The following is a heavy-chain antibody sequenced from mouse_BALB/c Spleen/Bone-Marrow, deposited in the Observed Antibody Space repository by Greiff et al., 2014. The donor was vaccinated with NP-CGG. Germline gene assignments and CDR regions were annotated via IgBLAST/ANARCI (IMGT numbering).Heavy chain of an antibody. J-gene: IGHJ3*01. CDR3: ASLYDGYSVFVY. Sequence: EVHLVESGGGLVKLGGSLKLSCAASGFTFSSYYMSWVRQTPEKRLELVAAINTNGGSTYYPDTVKGRLTISRDNAKNTLYLQMSSLKSEDTALYYCASLYDGYSVFVYWGQGTLVTVSA. CDR1: GFTFSSYY. V-gene: IGHV5-6-2*01. CDR2: INTNGGST. D-gene: IGHD2-3*01.